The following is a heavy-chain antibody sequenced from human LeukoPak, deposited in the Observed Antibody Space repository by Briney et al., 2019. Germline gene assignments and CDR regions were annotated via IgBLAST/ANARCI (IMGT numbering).Heavy chain of an antibody. J-gene: IGHJ6*04. CDR2: IYHSGST. D-gene: IGHD4/OR15-4a*01. V-gene: IGHV4-4*02. CDR3: ARVDANAQRSYYYGMDV. CDR1: GGSISSSNW. Sequence: TSGTLSLTCAVSGGSISSSNWWSWARQPPGKGLEWIGEIYHSGSTNYNPSLKSRVTISVDKSKNQFSLKLSSMTAADTAVYYCARVDANAQRSYYYGMDVWGKGTTVTVSS.